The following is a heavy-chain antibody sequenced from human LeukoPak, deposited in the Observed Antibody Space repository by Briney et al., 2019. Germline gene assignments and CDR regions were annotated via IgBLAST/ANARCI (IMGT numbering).Heavy chain of an antibody. J-gene: IGHJ4*02. V-gene: IGHV3-74*01. CDR3: ARAGVGDYFDY. CDR1: GFTFSSYW. Sequence: GGSLRLSXAAFGFTFSSYWMHWVRQAPGKGLVWVSRINSDGSSTSYADSVKGRFTISRDNAKNTLYLQMNSLRAEDTAVYYCARAGVGDYFDYWGQGTLVTVSS. D-gene: IGHD3-10*01. CDR2: INSDGSST.